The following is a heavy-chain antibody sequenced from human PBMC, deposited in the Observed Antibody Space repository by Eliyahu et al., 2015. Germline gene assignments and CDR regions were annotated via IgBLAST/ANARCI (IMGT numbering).Heavy chain of an antibody. CDR3: ARDDGLFSIDY. J-gene: IGHJ4*02. Sequence: EVQLEESGGGLXQPGGSXRLSCXXSGXIFSNYWMTWVRXIPGKGLEWVXKIRPDGGDKYYVDSVMGRFTISRDNAKNSLYLQMSSLRVEDTAVYYCARDDGLFSIDYWGQGTLITVSS. D-gene: IGHD3-16*01. CDR2: IRPDGGDK. CDR1: GXIFSNYW. V-gene: IGHV3-7*04.